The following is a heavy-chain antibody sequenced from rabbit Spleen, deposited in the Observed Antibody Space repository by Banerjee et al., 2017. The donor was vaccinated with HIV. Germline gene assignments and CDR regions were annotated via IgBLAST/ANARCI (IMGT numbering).Heavy chain of an antibody. CDR2: IYVGSSSNP. J-gene: IGHJ3*01. CDR1: GFSFSSKYW. Sequence: QSLEESGGDLVKPGASLTLTCTASGFSFSSKYWICWVRQAPGKGLEWNACIYVGSSSNPNYASWAKGRFTISKASSTTATLQITSMPAADTATYFCARGLWGDNRYLLMRLDLWGQGTLVTVS. D-gene: IGHD3-1*01. CDR3: ARGLWGDNRYLLMRLDL. V-gene: IGHV1S40*01.